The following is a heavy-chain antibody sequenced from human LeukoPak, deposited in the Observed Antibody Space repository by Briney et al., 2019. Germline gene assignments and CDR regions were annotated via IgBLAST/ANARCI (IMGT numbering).Heavy chain of an antibody. CDR2: IYPGDSDT. CDR1: GYTLTSYW. CDR3: ARQDGSATYYFDY. J-gene: IGHJ4*02. Sequence: GESLKISCKGSGYTLTSYWIAWVRQMPGKGLEWMGIIYPGDSDTRYSPSFQGQVTISADKSINTAYLQWSSLKASDTAMYYCARQDGSATYYFDYWGQGTLVTVSS. V-gene: IGHV5-51*01. D-gene: IGHD3-10*01.